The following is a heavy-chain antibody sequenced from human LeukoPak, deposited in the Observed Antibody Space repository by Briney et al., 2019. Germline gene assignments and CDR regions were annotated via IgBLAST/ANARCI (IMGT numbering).Heavy chain of an antibody. V-gene: IGHV4-59*01. J-gene: IGHJ4*02. CDR2: IYYSGST. CDR3: ARPSSSGWYPFDY. Sequence: SETLSLTCTVSGGSISSYYWSWIRQPPGKGLEWIGYIYYSGSTNYNPSLKSRVTISVDTSKNQFSLKLSSVTAADTAVYYWARPSSSGWYPFDYWGQGTLVTVSS. CDR1: GGSISSYY. D-gene: IGHD6-19*01.